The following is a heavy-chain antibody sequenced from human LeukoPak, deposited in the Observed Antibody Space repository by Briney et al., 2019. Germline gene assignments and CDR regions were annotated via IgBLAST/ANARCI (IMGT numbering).Heavy chain of an antibody. CDR3: AKDGGYIWNVRGGFFDY. CDR2: ISGSGGST. CDR1: GFTFSSQA. D-gene: IGHD5-18*01. J-gene: IGHJ4*02. Sequence: GGSLRLSCAASGFTFSSQAVSWVRQALGKGLEWVSGISGSGGSTYYADSVKGRFTISRDNSKNTLYLQMNSLRAEDTAVYYCAKDGGYIWNVRGGFFDYWGQGTLVTVSS. V-gene: IGHV3-23*01.